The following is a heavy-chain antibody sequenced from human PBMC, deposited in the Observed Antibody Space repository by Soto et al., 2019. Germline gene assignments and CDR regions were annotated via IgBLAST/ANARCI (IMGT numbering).Heavy chain of an antibody. Sequence: QVQLVESGGGVVQPGRSLRLSCAASGFTFSSYGMHWVRQAPGKGLEWVAVISYDGSNKYYADSVKGRLTISRDNSKNTLYLQMNSLRAEDTAVYYCAKGGRRYYYYYMDVWGKGTTVTVSS. V-gene: IGHV3-30*18. CDR3: AKGGRRYYYYYMDV. CDR2: ISYDGSNK. CDR1: GFTFSSYG. J-gene: IGHJ6*03.